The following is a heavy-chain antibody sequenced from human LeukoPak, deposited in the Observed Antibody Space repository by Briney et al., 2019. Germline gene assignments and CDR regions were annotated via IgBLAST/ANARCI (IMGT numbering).Heavy chain of an antibody. CDR1: GYTFTGYY. Sequence: ASVKVSCKASGYTFTGYYMHWVRQAPGQGLEWMGRINPNSGGTNFAQEFQGRVTMTRDTSINTAYMELSRLRSDDTAVYYCASELSNREDFDYWGQGTLVTVSS. CDR2: INPNSGGT. J-gene: IGHJ4*02. CDR3: ASELSNREDFDY. V-gene: IGHV1-2*02. D-gene: IGHD1-26*01.